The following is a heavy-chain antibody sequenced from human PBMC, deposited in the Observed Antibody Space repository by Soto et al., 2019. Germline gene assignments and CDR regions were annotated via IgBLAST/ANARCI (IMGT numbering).Heavy chain of an antibody. D-gene: IGHD3-22*01. CDR1: GYTFTSYY. Sequence: GASVKVSCKASGYTFTSYYMHWVRQAPGQGLEWMGIINPSGGSTSYAQKFQGRVTMTRDTSTSTVYMELSSLRSEDTAVYYCARDPEYYYDSSCYYGIGSGSGWFDPWGQGTLVTSPQ. CDR3: ARDPEYYYDSSCYYGIGSGSGWFDP. V-gene: IGHV1-46*01. J-gene: IGHJ5*02. CDR2: INPSGGST.